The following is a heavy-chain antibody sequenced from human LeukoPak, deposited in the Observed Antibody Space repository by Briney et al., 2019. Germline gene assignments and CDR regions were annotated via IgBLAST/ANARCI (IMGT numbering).Heavy chain of an antibody. CDR3: ARPVAYDDAFDI. V-gene: IGHV4-61*08. CDR1: GGSISSGGYY. CDR2: IYYSGST. J-gene: IGHJ3*02. Sequence: PSETLSLTCTVSGGSISSGGYYWSWIRQHPGKGLEWIGYIYYSGSTYYNPSLKSRVTISVDTSKNQFSLKLSSVTAADTAVYYCARPVAYDDAFDIWGQGTMVTVSS. D-gene: IGHD4-23*01.